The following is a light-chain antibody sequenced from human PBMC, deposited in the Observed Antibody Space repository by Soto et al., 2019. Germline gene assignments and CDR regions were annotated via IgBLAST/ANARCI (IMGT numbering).Light chain of an antibody. J-gene: IGLJ2*01. CDR3: SSYTSSSTRV. V-gene: IGLV2-14*01. CDR1: SSDVGGYNY. Sequence: QSALTQPASVSGSPGQSITISCTGTSSDVGGYNYVSWYQQHPGKAPKLMIYEVSNRPSWVSYRFSGSKSGNTASLMISGLQAEDEADYYCSSYTSSSTRVFGGGTKVTVL. CDR2: EVS.